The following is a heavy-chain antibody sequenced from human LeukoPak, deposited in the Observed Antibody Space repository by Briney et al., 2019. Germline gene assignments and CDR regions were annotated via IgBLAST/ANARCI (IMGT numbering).Heavy chain of an antibody. Sequence: GGSLRLSCAASGFSFSTYAMSWVRQAPGKGLEWVSGITGSGGSTYHADSVKGRFTISRVNSKNTLFLQMSSLRAEDSAIFYCAKGSASGRPYYFDSWGQGILVTVSS. CDR3: AKGSASGRPYYFDS. CDR2: ITGSGGST. J-gene: IGHJ4*02. D-gene: IGHD2-15*01. CDR1: GFSFSTYA. V-gene: IGHV3-23*01.